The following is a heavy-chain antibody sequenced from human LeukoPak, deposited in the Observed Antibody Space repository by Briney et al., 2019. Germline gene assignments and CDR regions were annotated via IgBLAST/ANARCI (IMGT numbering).Heavy chain of an antibody. V-gene: IGHV3-21*01. CDR2: ISSSSSYI. J-gene: IGHJ4*02. CDR3: ARLLVLGGFDY. CDR1: GFTFDDYG. Sequence: PGGSLRLSCEASGFTFDDYGMNWVRQAPGKGLEWVSSISSSSSYIYYADSVKGRFTISRDNAKNSLYLQMNSLRAEDTAVYYCARLLVLGGFDYWGQGTLVTVSS. D-gene: IGHD2-8*02.